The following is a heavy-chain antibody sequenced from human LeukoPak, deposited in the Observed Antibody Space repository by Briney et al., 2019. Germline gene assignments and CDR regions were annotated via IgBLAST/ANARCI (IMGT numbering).Heavy chain of an antibody. Sequence: SETLSLTCGVSGGSITNTNYWTWFRQPPGKGLEWIGEVNLQGSTNYNPSLMGRVAISVDTSENHISLQLTSVTAADPAVYYCAREGGPYRPLDYSGQGTLVTVSS. J-gene: IGHJ4*02. V-gene: IGHV4-4*02. CDR3: AREGGPYRPLDY. CDR2: VNLQGST. CDR1: GGSITNTNY.